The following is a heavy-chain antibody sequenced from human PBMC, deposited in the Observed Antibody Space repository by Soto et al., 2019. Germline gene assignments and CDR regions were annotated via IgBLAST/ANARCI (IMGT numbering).Heavy chain of an antibody. CDR3: ARDLRELPTYYYYYGMDV. CDR1: GFTFSSYS. J-gene: IGHJ6*02. Sequence: LRLSCAASGFTFSSYSMNWVRQAPGKGLEWVSSISSSSSYIYYADSVKGRFTISRDNAKNSLYLQMNSLRAEDTAVYYCARDLRELPTYYYYYGMDVWGQGTTVTVSS. D-gene: IGHD1-26*01. CDR2: ISSSSSYI. V-gene: IGHV3-21*01.